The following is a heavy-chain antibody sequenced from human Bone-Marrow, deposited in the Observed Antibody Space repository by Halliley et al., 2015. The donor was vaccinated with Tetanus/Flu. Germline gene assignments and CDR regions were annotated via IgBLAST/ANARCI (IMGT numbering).Heavy chain of an antibody. Sequence: SYISSISTYSNYADSVKGRFTTSRDNAKNSVFLQMNSLKAEDTAVYYCARDYVGWENLHQPFDYWGPGTLVTVSS. J-gene: IGHJ4*02. CDR2: ISSISTYS. CDR3: ARDYVGWENLHQPFDY. D-gene: IGHD1-26*01. V-gene: IGHV3-11*05.